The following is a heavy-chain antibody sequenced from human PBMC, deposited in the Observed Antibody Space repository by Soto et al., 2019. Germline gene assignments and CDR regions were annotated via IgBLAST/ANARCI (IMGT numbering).Heavy chain of an antibody. CDR1: GGSISSNYYY. V-gene: IGHV4-39*07. J-gene: IGHJ5*02. D-gene: IGHD1-20*01. CDR3: ARVIIPVWWFDP. Sequence: SETLSLTCTVSGGSISSNYYYWGWIRQPPGKGLEWIGSIYYSGSTYYNPSLKSRVTISVDTSKNQFSLKLSSVTAADTAVYYGARVIIPVWWFDPWGKGTLVTVDS. CDR2: IYYSGST.